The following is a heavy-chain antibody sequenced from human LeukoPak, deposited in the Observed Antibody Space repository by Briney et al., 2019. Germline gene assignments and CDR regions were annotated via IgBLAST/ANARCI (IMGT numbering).Heavy chain of an antibody. CDR3: ARGVLVVVPAAIRRYGMDV. CDR2: IYYSGST. Sequence: SETLSLTGTVSGGSISSYYWSWIRQPPGKGLEWIGYIYYSGSTNYKPSLKSRVTMSVDTSNNQSSLKLSSVTAADTAVYYCARGVLVVVPAAIRRYGMDVWGQGTTVTVSS. V-gene: IGHV4-59*12. D-gene: IGHD2-2*02. J-gene: IGHJ6*02. CDR1: GGSISSYY.